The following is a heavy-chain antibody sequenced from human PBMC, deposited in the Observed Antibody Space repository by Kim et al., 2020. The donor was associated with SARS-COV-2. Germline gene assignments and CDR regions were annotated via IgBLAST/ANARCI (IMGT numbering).Heavy chain of an antibody. Sequence: GGSLRLSCAASGFTFSYYWLSWVRQAPGKGLEWVANIKGDGSEKYYVDSVKGRFTVSRDNAKNSLYLQMNSLRGEDTAVYYCARARLLDLWGEGTTVTVSS. CDR1: GFTFSYYW. CDR3: ARARLLDL. CDR2: IKGDGSEK. D-gene: IGHD6-25*01. V-gene: IGHV3-7*01. J-gene: IGHJ6*04.